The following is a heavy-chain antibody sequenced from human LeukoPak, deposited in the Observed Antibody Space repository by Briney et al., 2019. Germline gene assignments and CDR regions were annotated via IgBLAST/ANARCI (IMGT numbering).Heavy chain of an antibody. J-gene: IGHJ4*02. CDR2: ISPRSGNT. V-gene: IGHV1-2*02. Sequence: ASVKVSCKASGYSFTSYYMHWVRQAPGQGLEWMGWISPRSGNTTYAQDFTGRFTLTRDTSINTVDLDLCGLTSDDTAVFYCVRGREIHGSSDTKLDDYGGQGTLVTVSS. CDR1: GYSFTSYY. CDR3: VRGREIHGSSDTKLDDY. D-gene: IGHD2-15*01.